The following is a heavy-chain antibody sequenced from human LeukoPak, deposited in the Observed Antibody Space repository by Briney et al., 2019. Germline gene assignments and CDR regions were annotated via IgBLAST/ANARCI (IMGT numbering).Heavy chain of an antibody. CDR3: ARDHGEEGGYHFDY. V-gene: IGHV4-39*02. D-gene: IGHD3-10*01. J-gene: IGHJ4*02. Sequence: SETLSLTCTVSGDSISSSSSYWGWIRQPPGEGLEWIGSIYYSGSTYYNTSLKSRVTISVDTSKNQFSLRLNSVTAADTAVYYCARDHGEEGGYHFDYWGQGTLVTVSS. CDR2: IYYSGST. CDR1: GDSISSSSSY.